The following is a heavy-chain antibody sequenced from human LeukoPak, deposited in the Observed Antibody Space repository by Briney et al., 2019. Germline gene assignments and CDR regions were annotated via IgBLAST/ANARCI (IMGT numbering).Heavy chain of an antibody. CDR3: ARQYQLLRLYNWFDP. D-gene: IGHD2-2*01. Sequence: AASVKVSCKASGYTFTSYDINWVRQATGQGLEWMGWMNPNSGNTGYAQKFQGRVTMTRNTSISTAYMELSSLRSEDTAVYYCARQYQLLRLYNWFDPWGQGTLVTVSS. CDR1: GYTFTSYD. CDR2: MNPNSGNT. J-gene: IGHJ5*02. V-gene: IGHV1-8*01.